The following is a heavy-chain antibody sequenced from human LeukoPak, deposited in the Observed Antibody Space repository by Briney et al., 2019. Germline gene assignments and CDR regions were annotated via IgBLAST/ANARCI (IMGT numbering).Heavy chain of an antibody. D-gene: IGHD7-27*01. J-gene: IGHJ5*02. CDR2: IDQDGSDK. CDR3: ARASLGWFDP. V-gene: IGHV3-7*01. Sequence: GGSLRLSCAASGFTFSSYWMSWVRQAPGKGLEWVASIDQDGSDKFSVGSVRGRSTISRDNARNSMYLQMSSLRAEDTAVYYCARASLGWFDPWGQGTLVTVSS. CDR1: GFTFSSYW.